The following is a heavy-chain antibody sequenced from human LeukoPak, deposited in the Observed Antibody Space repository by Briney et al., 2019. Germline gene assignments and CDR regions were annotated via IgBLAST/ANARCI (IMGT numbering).Heavy chain of an antibody. Sequence: SVEVSCKASGGTFSSYAISWVRQAPGQGLEWMGRIIPIFGTANYAQKFQGRVTITTDESTSTAYMELSSLRSEDTAVYYCARAIGGYCSSTSCYGYWGQGTLVTASS. CDR1: GGTFSSYA. J-gene: IGHJ4*02. D-gene: IGHD2-2*01. CDR2: IIPIFGTA. CDR3: ARAIGGYCSSTSCYGY. V-gene: IGHV1-69*05.